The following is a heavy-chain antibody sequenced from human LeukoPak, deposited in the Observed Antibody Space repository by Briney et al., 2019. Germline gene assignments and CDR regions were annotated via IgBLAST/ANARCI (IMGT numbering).Heavy chain of an antibody. CDR3: AKASCRSNSCFVDY. J-gene: IGHJ4*02. V-gene: IGHV3-23*01. Sequence: PGGSLRLSCVRSGFTFGNYAMNQLGQAPGKGRKRVSGLTVVHDSTFYADSVTGRFTISTDNSKNTLNLRMNSLRAEDPALYHCAKASCRSNSCFVDYGGQATLVTVPS. D-gene: IGHD2-2*01. CDR1: GFTFGNYA. CDR2: LTVVHDST.